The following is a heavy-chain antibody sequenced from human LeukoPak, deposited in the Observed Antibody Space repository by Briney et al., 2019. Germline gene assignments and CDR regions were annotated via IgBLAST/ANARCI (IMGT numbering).Heavy chain of an antibody. CDR1: GFTFSNYV. Sequence: GGSLRLSCVASGFTFSNYVMSWIRQAPGKGLEWVSGISGNGGSTYNADSVKGRFTISRDNSKNTLYLQMNSLRAEDTAVYYCAKGMRQFDYWGQGTLVTVSS. CDR3: AKGMRQFDY. V-gene: IGHV3-23*01. J-gene: IGHJ4*02. CDR2: ISGNGGST.